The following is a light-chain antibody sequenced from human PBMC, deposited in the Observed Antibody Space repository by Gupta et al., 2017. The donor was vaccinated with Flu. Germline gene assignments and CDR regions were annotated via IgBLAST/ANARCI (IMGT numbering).Light chain of an antibody. V-gene: IGLV3-25*02. Sequence: SYELTQPPSVSVSPGQTARTTCSGDALPKQYAYWYQQKPGQAPVLVIYNDSARPSGIPERFSGSSSGTTVTLTISGVQAEDEADYYCQSTDSSGSYVFGTGTKVTVL. CDR2: NDS. J-gene: IGLJ1*01. CDR3: QSTDSSGSYV. CDR1: ALPKQY.